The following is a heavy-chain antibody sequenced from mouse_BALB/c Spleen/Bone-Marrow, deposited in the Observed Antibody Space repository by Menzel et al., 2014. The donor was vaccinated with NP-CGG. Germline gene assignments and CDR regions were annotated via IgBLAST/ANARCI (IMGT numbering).Heavy chain of an antibody. Sequence: EVMLVESGGGLVQPGGSLRLSCETSGFTFTDYYMSWVRQPPGKALEWLGFIRNKAKGYTTDYSASVKGRFTISRDNSQSISYLQMNTLRAEDSATYYCARDENVGIYWYFDVWGAGTTATVSS. CDR1: GFTFTDYY. CDR3: ARDENVGIYWYFDV. CDR2: IRNKAKGYTT. J-gene: IGHJ1*01. V-gene: IGHV7-3*02.